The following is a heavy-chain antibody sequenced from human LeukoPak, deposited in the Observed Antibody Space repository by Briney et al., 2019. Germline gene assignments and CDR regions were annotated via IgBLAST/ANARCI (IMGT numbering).Heavy chain of an antibody. CDR2: ISPYNGKT. V-gene: IGHV1-18*01. D-gene: IGHD3-22*01. CDR3: ARDNYYYDMYYFDY. CDR1: GYTFTSYG. J-gene: IGHJ4*02. Sequence: VKVSCKASGYTFTSYGISWVRQAPGQGLEWMGWISPYNGKTNYAQRLQGRVTLTTDTSTTTAYMELRSLRSDDTAFYYCARDNYYYDMYYFDYWGQGTLVTVSS.